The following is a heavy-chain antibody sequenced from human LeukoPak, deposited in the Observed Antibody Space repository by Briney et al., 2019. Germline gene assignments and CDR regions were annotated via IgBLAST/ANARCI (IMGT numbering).Heavy chain of an antibody. CDR1: GDSISSSNYY. CDR3: ARVPYAYYYYMDV. J-gene: IGHJ6*03. CDR2: IYYSGST. V-gene: IGHV4-39*07. Sequence: SETLSLTCTVSGDSISSSNYYWGWIRQPPGTGLEGMGSIYYSGSTNYNPSLKSRVTISVDTSKNQFSLKLSSVTAADTAVYYCARVPYAYYYYMDVWGKGTTVTISS.